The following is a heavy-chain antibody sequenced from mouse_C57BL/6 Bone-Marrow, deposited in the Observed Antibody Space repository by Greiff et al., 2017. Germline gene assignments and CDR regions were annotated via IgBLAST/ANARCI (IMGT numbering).Heavy chain of an antibody. CDR3: AHSIECFDY. CDR1: GFNFNGDY. D-gene: IGHD2-10*02. J-gene: IGHJ2*01. Sequence: EVQLQQSGAELVRPGASVKLSCTASGFNFNGDYMHWVKPRPEQGLEWIGWIDPENGDTKYTSKFKGKATITADTSSTTAYLQLSSLTSEDTAVYYCAHSIECFDYWGQGTTLTVSS. V-gene: IGHV14-4*01. CDR2: IDPENGDT.